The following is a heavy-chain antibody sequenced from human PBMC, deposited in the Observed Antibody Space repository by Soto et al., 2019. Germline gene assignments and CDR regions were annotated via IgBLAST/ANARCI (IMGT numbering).Heavy chain of an antibody. V-gene: IGHV4-31*01. CDR2: IYYVGST. CDR3: AKNETTRPWFNP. J-gene: IGHJ5*02. Sequence: QVQLQESGPGLVKPSQTLSLICTVSGDSIRNGFYYWSWIRQHPGKGLEWIGNIYYVGSTSYNPSLKSPVTISIDRSKNQFSLTLNSVTAADTAVYYCAKNETTRPWFNPWGQGTLVIVSS. CDR1: GDSIRNGFYY. D-gene: IGHD1-1*01.